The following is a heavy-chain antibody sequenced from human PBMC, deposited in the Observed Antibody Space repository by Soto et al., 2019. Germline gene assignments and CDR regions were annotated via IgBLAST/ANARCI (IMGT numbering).Heavy chain of an antibody. CDR2: ISYDGSNK. J-gene: IGHJ6*03. CDR3: AKDPGGSYYYYYMDV. V-gene: IGHV3-30*18. D-gene: IGHD3-16*01. Sequence: GGSLRLSCAASGFTFSSYGMHWVRQAPGKGLEWVAVISYDGSNKYYADSVKGRFTISRDNSKNTLYLQMNSLRAEDTAVYYCAKDPGGSYYYYYMDVWGKGTTVTVSS. CDR1: GFTFSSYG.